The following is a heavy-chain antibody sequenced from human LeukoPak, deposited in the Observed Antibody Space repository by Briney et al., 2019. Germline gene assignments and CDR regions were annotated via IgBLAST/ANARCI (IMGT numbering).Heavy chain of an antibody. Sequence: GGSLRLSCAASGFTFSSYSMNWVRQAPGKGLEWVSYISSSSSTIYYADSVKGRFTISRDNAKNSLYLQMNSLRAEDTAVYYCARAPIAVAGGGFDYWGQGTLVTVSS. D-gene: IGHD6-19*01. CDR2: ISSSSSTI. J-gene: IGHJ4*02. CDR3: ARAPIAVAGGGFDY. V-gene: IGHV3-48*01. CDR1: GFTFSSYS.